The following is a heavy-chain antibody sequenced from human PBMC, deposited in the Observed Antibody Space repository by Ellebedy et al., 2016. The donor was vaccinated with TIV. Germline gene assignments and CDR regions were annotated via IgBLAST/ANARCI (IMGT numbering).Heavy chain of an antibody. J-gene: IGHJ4*02. Sequence: SETLSLTXTVSGGSISSSSYYWGWIRQPPGKGLEWIGSIYYSGSTYYNPSLKSRVTISVDTSKNQFSLKLSSVTAADTAVYYCARGGAVASYYFDYWGQGTLVTVSS. D-gene: IGHD6-19*01. V-gene: IGHV4-39*07. CDR1: GGSISSSSYY. CDR2: IYYSGST. CDR3: ARGGAVASYYFDY.